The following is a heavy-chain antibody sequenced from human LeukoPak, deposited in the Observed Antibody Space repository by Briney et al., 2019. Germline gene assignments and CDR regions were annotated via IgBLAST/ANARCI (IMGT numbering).Heavy chain of an antibody. V-gene: IGHV4-34*01. CDR3: ARHSVWGSYRSRWGSYMDV. D-gene: IGHD3-16*02. CDR2: INHSGST. J-gene: IGHJ6*03. CDR1: GGSFSGYY. Sequence: SETLSLTCAVHGGSFSGYYWSWIRQPPGKGLEWIGEINHSGSTNYNPSLKSRVTISVDTSKNQFSLKLSSVTAADTAVYYCARHSVWGSYRSRWGSYMDVWGKGTTVTISS.